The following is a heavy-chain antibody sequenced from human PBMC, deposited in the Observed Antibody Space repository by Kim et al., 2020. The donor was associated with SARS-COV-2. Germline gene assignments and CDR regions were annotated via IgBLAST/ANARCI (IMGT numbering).Heavy chain of an antibody. J-gene: IGHJ6*02. V-gene: IGHV3-11*06. CDR3: ARGVVLRFLEWSSEGGMDV. D-gene: IGHD3-3*01. Sequence: GRFTISRDNAKNSLYLQMNSLRAEDTAVYYCARGVVLRFLEWSSEGGMDVWGQGTTVTVSS.